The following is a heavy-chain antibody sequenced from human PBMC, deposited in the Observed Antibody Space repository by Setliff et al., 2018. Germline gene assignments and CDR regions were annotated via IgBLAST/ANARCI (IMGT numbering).Heavy chain of an antibody. CDR1: GYTFTGYY. D-gene: IGHD2-15*01. CDR2: ISVYNGDT. J-gene: IGHJ5*02. V-gene: IGHV1-18*04. Sequence: ASVKVSCKASGYTFTGYYMHWVRQAPGQGLEWVGWISVYNGDTNYAQKLQGRVTMTTDTSTSTAYMELRSLRSDDTAVYYCARVTLSYCSGGSCYGWFDPWGQGTQVTVSS. CDR3: ARVTLSYCSGGSCYGWFDP.